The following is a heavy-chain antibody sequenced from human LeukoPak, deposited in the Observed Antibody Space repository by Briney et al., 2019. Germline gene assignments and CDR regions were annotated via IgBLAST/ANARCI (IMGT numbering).Heavy chain of an antibody. CDR2: IIPIFGTA. J-gene: IGHJ6*03. D-gene: IGHD3-3*01. CDR1: GGTLSSYA. CDR3: ARVFLEWLLYGPHYYYYYYMDV. V-gene: IGHV1-69*13. Sequence: ASVKVSCKASGGTLSSYAISWVRQAPGQGLEWMGGIIPIFGTANYAQKFQGRVTITADESTSTAYMELSSLRSEDTAVYYCARVFLEWLLYGPHYYYYYYMDVWGKGTTVAVSS.